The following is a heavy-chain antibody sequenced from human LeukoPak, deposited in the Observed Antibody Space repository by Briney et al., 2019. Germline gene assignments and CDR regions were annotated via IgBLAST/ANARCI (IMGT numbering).Heavy chain of an antibody. V-gene: IGHV1-18*04. CDR3: ARGHCSSTSCSYNWFDP. J-gene: IGHJ5*02. Sequence: GASVKVSCKASGYTFTGYYMHWVRQAPGQGLEWMGWISAYNGNTNYAQKLQGRVTMTTDTSTSTAYMELRSLRSDDTAVYYCARGHCSSTSCSYNWFDPRGQGTLVTVSS. CDR1: GYTFTGYY. CDR2: ISAYNGNT. D-gene: IGHD2-2*01.